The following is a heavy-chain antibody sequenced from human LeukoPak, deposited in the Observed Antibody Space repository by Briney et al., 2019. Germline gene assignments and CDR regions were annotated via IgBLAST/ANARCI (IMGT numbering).Heavy chain of an antibody. J-gene: IGHJ3*01. Sequence: LGGSLRLSCTASGFPLRTHYISWFRPAPGKGLEWVANIRQDGREKYYVASVKGRFTIFRDNARNSVYLQMGTLRAEDTAVYYCAREAVVQNTDDAFDVWGQGTMVTVSS. V-gene: IGHV3-7*01. CDR3: AREAVVQNTDDAFDV. CDR2: IRQDGREK. D-gene: IGHD2-15*01. CDR1: GFPLRTHY.